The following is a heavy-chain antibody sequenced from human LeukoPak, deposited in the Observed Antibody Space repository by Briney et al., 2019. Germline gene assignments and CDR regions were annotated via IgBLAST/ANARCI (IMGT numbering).Heavy chain of an antibody. Sequence: GGSLRLSCAASGFTFSSYEMNWVRQAPGKGLEWVSYISSSGSTIYYADSVKGRFTISRDNAKNSLYLQMNSLRAEDTAVYYCARGNLDYYDSSGYLDYWGQGTLVTVSS. CDR3: ARGNLDYYDSSGYLDY. CDR2: ISSSGSTI. CDR1: GFTFSSYE. V-gene: IGHV3-48*03. D-gene: IGHD3-22*01. J-gene: IGHJ4*02.